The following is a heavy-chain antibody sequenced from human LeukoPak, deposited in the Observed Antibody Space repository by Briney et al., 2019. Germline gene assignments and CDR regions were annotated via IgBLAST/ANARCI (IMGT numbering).Heavy chain of an antibody. CDR3: ARNGRVGSPPNKPLFDY. CDR1: GFTFSNYA. CDR2: ISYDGSNK. V-gene: IGHV3-30-3*01. Sequence: PGGSLRLSCAASGFTFSNYAMHWVRQAPGKGLEWVAVISYDGSNKYYADSVKGRFTISRDNSKNTLYLQMNSLRAEDTAVYYCARNGRVGSPPNKPLFDYWGQGTLVTVSS. D-gene: IGHD2-8*01. J-gene: IGHJ4*02.